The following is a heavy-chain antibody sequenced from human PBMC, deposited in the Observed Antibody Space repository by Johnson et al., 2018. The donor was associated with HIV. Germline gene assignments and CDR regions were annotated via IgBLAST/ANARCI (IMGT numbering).Heavy chain of an antibody. D-gene: IGHD4-23*01. V-gene: IGHV3-30*03. CDR3: VRVAPYGGDWMVAFDI. CDR1: GFTFSSYG. Sequence: VQLVESGGGVVQPGRSLRLSCAASGFTFSSYGMHWVRQAPGKGLEWLAVISYDGSNKYYADSVKGRFTISRDNSNNTLYLQMNSLRADDTAVYYCVRVAPYGGDWMVAFDIWGQGTMVTVSS. J-gene: IGHJ3*02. CDR2: ISYDGSNK.